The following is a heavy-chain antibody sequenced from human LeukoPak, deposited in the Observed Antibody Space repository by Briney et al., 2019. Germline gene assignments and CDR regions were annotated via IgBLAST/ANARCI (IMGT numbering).Heavy chain of an antibody. J-gene: IGHJ1*01. CDR1: GGSFSGYY. Sequence: PSETLSLTCAVYGGSFSGYYWSWIRQPPGKGLEWIGEINHSGSTNYNPSLKSRVTISVDTSKNQFSLKLSSVTAADTAVYYCASGIGEDSSGRYIYFQHWGQGTLVTVSS. V-gene: IGHV4-34*01. CDR2: INHSGST. CDR3: ASGIGEDSSGRYIYFQH. D-gene: IGHD6-19*01.